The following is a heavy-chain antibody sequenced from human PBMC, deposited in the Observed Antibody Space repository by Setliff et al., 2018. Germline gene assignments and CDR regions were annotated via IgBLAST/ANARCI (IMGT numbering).Heavy chain of an antibody. CDR1: GYRFTTYW. J-gene: IGHJ4*02. V-gene: IGHV5-51*01. D-gene: IGHD1-26*01. Sequence: VESLKISCKGSGYRFTTYWIAWVRQKPGKGLEWMGIIYPGDSDTRYSPSFQGQVTMSADKSINTAYLHLSSLKASDTAMYYCAREHVSGHSEYWGQGTLVTVSS. CDR2: IYPGDSDT. CDR3: AREHVSGHSEY.